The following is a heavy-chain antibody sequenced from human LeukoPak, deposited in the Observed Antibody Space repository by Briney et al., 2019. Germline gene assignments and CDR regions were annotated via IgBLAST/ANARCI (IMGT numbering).Heavy chain of an antibody. CDR3: ARGNAHAFDI. V-gene: IGHV3-74*01. D-gene: IGHD1-1*01. Sequence: VWVSRIHSDGSSTTSADSVKGRFTISRDNAENTLYLQMTSLRAEDTAVYFCARGNAHAFDIWGQGTMVTVSS. J-gene: IGHJ3*02. CDR2: IHSDGSST.